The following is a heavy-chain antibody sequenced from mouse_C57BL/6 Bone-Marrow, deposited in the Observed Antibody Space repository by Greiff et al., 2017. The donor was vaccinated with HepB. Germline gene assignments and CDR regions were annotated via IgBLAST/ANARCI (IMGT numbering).Heavy chain of an antibody. CDR2: IYPGDGDT. V-gene: IGHV1-82*01. D-gene: IGHD1-1*01. CDR3: ARTIYYYGSSYCYYGMDY. J-gene: IGHJ4*01. Sequence: VQLQQSGPELVKPGASVKISCKASGYAFSSSWMNWVKQRPGKGLEWIGRIYPGDGDTNYKGKFKGKATLTAAKSSITAYMQLSSLTSEDSAVCFCARTIYYYGSSYCYYGMDYWGQGTSVSDSS. CDR1: GYAFSSSW.